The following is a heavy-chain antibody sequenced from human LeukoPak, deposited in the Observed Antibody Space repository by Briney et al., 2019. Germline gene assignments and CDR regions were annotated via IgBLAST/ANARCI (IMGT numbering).Heavy chain of an antibody. Sequence: PGGSLRLSCAASGFTFSSYGMHWVRQAPGKGLEWVAVIWYDGSNKYYADSVKGRFTISRDNSKNTLYLQMNSLRAEDTAVYYCARDHPPIDDYDILTGPDYWGQGTLVTVSS. CDR2: IWYDGSNK. CDR3: ARDHPPIDDYDILTGPDY. J-gene: IGHJ4*02. D-gene: IGHD3-9*01. CDR1: GFTFSSYG. V-gene: IGHV3-33*01.